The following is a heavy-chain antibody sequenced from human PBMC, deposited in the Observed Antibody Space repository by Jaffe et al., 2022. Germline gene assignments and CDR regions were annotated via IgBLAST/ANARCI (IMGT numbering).Heavy chain of an antibody. Sequence: QVQLVQSGAEVKKPGASVKVSCKASGYTFTGYYMHWVRQAPGQGLEWMGRINPNSGGTNYAQKFQGRVTMTRDTSISTAYMELSRLRSDDTAVYYCASSAGYCSSTSCSIDYWGQGTLVTVSS. V-gene: IGHV1-2*06. CDR3: ASSAGYCSSTSCSIDY. J-gene: IGHJ4*02. CDR1: GYTFTGYY. D-gene: IGHD2-2*01. CDR2: INPNSGGT.